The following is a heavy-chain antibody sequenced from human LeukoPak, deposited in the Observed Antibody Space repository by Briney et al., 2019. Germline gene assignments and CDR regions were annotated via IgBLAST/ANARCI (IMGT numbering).Heavy chain of an antibody. CDR3: ARCADIVVVPADHFDY. CDR1: GYTSTSYG. Sequence: APVKVSCKASGYTSTSYGISWVRQAPGQGLEWMGWISAYNGNTNYAQKLQGRVTITTDTSTSTAYMELRSLRSDDTAVYYCARCADIVVVPADHFDYWGQGTLVTVSS. D-gene: IGHD2-2*01. J-gene: IGHJ4*02. V-gene: IGHV1-18*01. CDR2: ISAYNGNT.